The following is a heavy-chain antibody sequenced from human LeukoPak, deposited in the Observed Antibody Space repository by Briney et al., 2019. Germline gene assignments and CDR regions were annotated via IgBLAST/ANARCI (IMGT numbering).Heavy chain of an antibody. D-gene: IGHD3-10*01. CDR1: GFTFSSHW. Sequence: GGSLRLSCAASGFTFSSHWMSWVRQAPGKGLEWVANIKQDGREKYYVDSMKGRFTISRDNAKNSLYLQMNSLRAEDTAAYYCARDLYYGSGTPPYSFDYWGQGTLVTVSS. CDR3: ARDLYYGSGTPPYSFDY. J-gene: IGHJ4*02. V-gene: IGHV3-7*01. CDR2: IKQDGREK.